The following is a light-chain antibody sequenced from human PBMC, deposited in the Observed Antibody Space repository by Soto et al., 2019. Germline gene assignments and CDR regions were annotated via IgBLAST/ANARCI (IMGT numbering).Light chain of an antibody. CDR1: QSLRSNS. J-gene: IGKJ1*01. CDR2: GVS. V-gene: IGKV3-20*01. Sequence: EMGLTQSPGTLSLSLGERATLSFRASQSLRSNSLAWYQQKPCQAPRLLISGVSSRAAGIPDRFSGSGSGTDFTLTISRLEPEDFAVYYCQQYDSSPRTFGQGTKVDIK. CDR3: QQYDSSPRT.